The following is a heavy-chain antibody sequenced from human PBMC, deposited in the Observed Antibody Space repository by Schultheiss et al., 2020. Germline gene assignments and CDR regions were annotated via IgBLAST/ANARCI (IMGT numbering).Heavy chain of an antibody. J-gene: IGHJ6*02. CDR1: GGSVSRGSYY. CDR3: ARGEVEMATINGPYYYYVMVV. V-gene: IGHV4-61*01. D-gene: IGHD5-24*01. Sequence: SETLSLTCTVSGGSVSRGSYYWSWIRPPPGKGLEWIGYIYYSGSTNYNPSLKSRVTISVDTSKNQFSLKLSSVTAADTAVYYCARGEVEMATINGPYYYYVMVVWGQGTTVTVSS. CDR2: IYYSGST.